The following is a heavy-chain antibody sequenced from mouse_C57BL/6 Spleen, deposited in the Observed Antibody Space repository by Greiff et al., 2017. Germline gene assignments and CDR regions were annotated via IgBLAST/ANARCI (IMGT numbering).Heavy chain of an antibody. J-gene: IGHJ4*01. CDR2: IYPGGGYT. V-gene: IGHV1-63*01. D-gene: IGHD2-4*01. CDR1: GYTFTNYW. Sequence: VQLQQSGAELVRPGTSVKMSCKASGYTFTNYWIGWAKQRPGHGLEWIGDIYPGGGYTNYNEKFKGKATLTADKSSSTAYMQFSSLTSEDSAIYYCARYGDYDEGYYAMDYWGQGTSVTVSS. CDR3: ARYGDYDEGYYAMDY.